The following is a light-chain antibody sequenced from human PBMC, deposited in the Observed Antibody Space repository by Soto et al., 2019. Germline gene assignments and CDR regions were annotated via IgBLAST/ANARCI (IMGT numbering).Light chain of an antibody. CDR2: DAS. Sequence: AIQMTQSPSSLSASVGDRVTITCRASQGISSALGWYQQKPGEAPKLLIYDASTLQRGVPSRFSGSGSGTDFTLTISGLQAADFATYFCQQHYSYPLTSGRGTTVDVK. CDR1: QGISSA. V-gene: IGKV1-6*01. J-gene: IGKJ1*01. CDR3: QQHYSYPLT.